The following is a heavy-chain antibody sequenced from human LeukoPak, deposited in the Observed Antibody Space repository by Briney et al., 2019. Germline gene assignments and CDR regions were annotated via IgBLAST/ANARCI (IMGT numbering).Heavy chain of an antibody. CDR1: GFTFSGSA. V-gene: IGHV3-73*01. CDR3: TRRWDSSGYFLPLDY. D-gene: IGHD3-22*01. J-gene: IGHJ4*02. CDR2: IRSKANSYAT. Sequence: GGSLRLSCAASGFTFSGSAMHWVRQASGKGLEWVGRIRSKANSYATAYAASVKGGFTISRDDSKNTAYLQMNSLKTEDTAVYYCTRRWDSSGYFLPLDYWGQGTLVTVAS.